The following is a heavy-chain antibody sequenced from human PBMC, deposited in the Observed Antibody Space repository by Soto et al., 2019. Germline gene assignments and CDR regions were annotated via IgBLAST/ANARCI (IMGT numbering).Heavy chain of an antibody. Sequence: GGSLRLSCAASGFTFSSYAMSWFRQAPGKGLEWVSAISGSGASTYYAGSVRGRSTISRDNSKNTLYLQLNSLRVDDTAVYYCAKDPISATVERATSGLDLWGQGTTLTVSS. D-gene: IGHD5-12*01. CDR3: AKDPISATVERATSGLDL. CDR2: ISGSGAST. J-gene: IGHJ6*02. V-gene: IGHV3-23*01. CDR1: GFTFSSYA.